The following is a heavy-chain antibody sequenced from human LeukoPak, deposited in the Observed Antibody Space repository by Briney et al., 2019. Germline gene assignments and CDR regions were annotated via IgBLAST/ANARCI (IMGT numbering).Heavy chain of an antibody. J-gene: IGHJ6*02. CDR1: GGPFSGYY. CDR3: ARGGGPLRYFDWLSQGSYYYGMDV. CDR2: INHSGST. V-gene: IGHV4-34*01. D-gene: IGHD3-9*01. Sequence: SETLSLTCAVYGGPFSGYYWSWIRQPPGKGLEWIGEINHSGSTNYNPSLKSRVTISVDTSKNQFSLKLSSVTAADTAVYYCARGGGPLRYFDWLSQGSYYYGMDVWGQGTTVTVSS.